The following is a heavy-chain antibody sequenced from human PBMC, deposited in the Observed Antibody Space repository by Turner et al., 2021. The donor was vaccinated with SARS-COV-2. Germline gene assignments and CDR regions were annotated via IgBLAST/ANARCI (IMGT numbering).Heavy chain of an antibody. Sequence: EVQLVESGGGLVQPGGSLRLSCAASGFTFSNYVMHWVRQATGKGLEWVSAVGTAGDTYYPGSVKGRFTISRENGKNSLYLQMNSLRAGDTAVYYCARAKFRGLISWFDPWGQGTLVTVSS. CDR2: VGTAGDT. CDR3: ARAKFRGLISWFDP. D-gene: IGHD3-10*01. V-gene: IGHV3-13*04. CDR1: GFTFSNYV. J-gene: IGHJ5*02.